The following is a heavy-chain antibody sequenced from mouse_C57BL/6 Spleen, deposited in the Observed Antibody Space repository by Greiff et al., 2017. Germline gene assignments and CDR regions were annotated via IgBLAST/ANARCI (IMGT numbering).Heavy chain of an antibody. D-gene: IGHD1-1*01. J-gene: IGHJ1*03. Sequence: VQLQQPGAELVMPGASVKLSCKASGYTFTSYWMHWVKQRPGQGLEWIGEVAPSDSYTNYNQKFKGKSTLTVDKSSSTAYMQLSSLTSEDSVVYYCARRDTTVVAAHWYFDVWGTGTTVTVSS. CDR2: VAPSDSYT. CDR3: ARRDTTVVAAHWYFDV. V-gene: IGHV1-69*01. CDR1: GYTFTSYW.